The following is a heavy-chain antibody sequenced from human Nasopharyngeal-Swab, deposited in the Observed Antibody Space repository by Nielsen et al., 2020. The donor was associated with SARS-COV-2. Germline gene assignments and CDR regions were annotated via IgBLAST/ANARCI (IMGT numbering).Heavy chain of an antibody. CDR2: IYSGGST. J-gene: IGHJ6*02. CDR1: GFTVSSNY. V-gene: IGHV3-53*05. CDR3: AREKAVAGIGGYHYYGMDV. D-gene: IGHD6-19*01. Sequence: GESLKISCAASGFTVSSNYMSWVRQAPGKGLEWVSVIYSGGSTYYIDSVKGGFTVSRDNSRNTLYLQMNSLRPEDTAVYYCAREKAVAGIGGYHYYGMDVWGQGTTVTVSS.